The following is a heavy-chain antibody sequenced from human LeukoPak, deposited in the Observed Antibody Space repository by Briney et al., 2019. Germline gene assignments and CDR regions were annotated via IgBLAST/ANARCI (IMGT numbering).Heavy chain of an antibody. CDR1: GFTFSSYS. CDR3: ARADWGSSYGMDV. J-gene: IGHJ6*02. V-gene: IGHV3-21*01. Sequence: GGSLRLSCAASGFTFSSYSMNWVRQAPGKGLEWVSSISSSSYIYYADSVKGRFTISRDNAKNSLYLQMNSLRAEDTAVYYCARADWGSSYGMDVWGQGTTVTVSS. D-gene: IGHD7-27*01. CDR2: ISSSSYI.